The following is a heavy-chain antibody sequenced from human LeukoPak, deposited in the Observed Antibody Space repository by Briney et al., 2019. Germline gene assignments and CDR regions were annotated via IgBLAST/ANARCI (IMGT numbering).Heavy chain of an antibody. D-gene: IGHD6-13*01. CDR3: ARDRYSSSSKGWFDP. V-gene: IGHV4-4*07. Sequence: PSETLSLTCTVSGGSISSYYWSWIRQPAGKGLGWIGRIYTSGSTNYNPSLKGRVTMSVDTSKNQFSLKLSSVTAADTAVYYCARDRYSSSSKGWFDPWGQGTLVTVSS. J-gene: IGHJ5*02. CDR2: IYTSGST. CDR1: GGSISSYY.